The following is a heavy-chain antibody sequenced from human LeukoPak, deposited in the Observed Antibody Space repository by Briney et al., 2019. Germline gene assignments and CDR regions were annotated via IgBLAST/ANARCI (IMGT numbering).Heavy chain of an antibody. D-gene: IGHD3-10*01. CDR3: TADLAGGSKAIDY. Sequence: PGGSLRLSCAASGFTFINSGMNWFRQAPGKGLELVGRIKPNTDGATTHYAAPVAGRFTITRDDSKNTLSLQMNSLKIEDTAVYYCTADLAGGSKAIDYWGQGTLVTVSS. CDR2: IKPNTDGATT. J-gene: IGHJ4*02. V-gene: IGHV3-15*05. CDR1: GFTFINSG.